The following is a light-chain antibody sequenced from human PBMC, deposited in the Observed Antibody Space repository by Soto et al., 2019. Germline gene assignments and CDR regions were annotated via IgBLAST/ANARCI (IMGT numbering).Light chain of an antibody. CDR1: ALPKQY. CDR2: KDS. V-gene: IGLV3-25*03. Sequence: SYELTQPPSVSVSPGQTARITCSGDALPKQYAYWYQQKPGQAPMLVIYKDSERPSGIPERFSGSSSGTTVTLTISGVQAEDEADYHCQSADSSGTARIFGGGTKLPS. CDR3: QSADSSGTARI. J-gene: IGLJ2*01.